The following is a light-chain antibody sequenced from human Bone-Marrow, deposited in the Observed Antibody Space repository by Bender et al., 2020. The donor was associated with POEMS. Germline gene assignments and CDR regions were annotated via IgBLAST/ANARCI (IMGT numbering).Light chain of an antibody. V-gene: IGLV2-14*01. CDR1: SSDVGYYNY. CDR3: SSYTSDNSRV. J-gene: IGLJ1*01. CDR2: DVS. Sequence: QSALTQPASVSGSPGQSITISCTGTSSDVGYYNYVSWYQQHPGKAPKLMIYDVSNRPSGVSNRFSGSKSGNTASLTISGLQAEDEADYYCSSYTSDNSRVFGTGTKVSV.